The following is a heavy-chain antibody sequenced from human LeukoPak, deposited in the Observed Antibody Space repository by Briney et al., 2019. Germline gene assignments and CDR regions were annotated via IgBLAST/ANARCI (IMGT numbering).Heavy chain of an antibody. CDR1: GFTFSRYW. CDR2: INSDGSST. V-gene: IGHV3-74*01. Sequence: GGSLRLSCAASGFTFSRYWMHWVRQAPGEGLVLVLRINSDGSSTSYADSVKGRFTISRDNSKDTLYLQMNSLRAEDTAVYYCAKGGIAAAGTSFYFDYWGQGTLITVSS. D-gene: IGHD6-13*01. J-gene: IGHJ4*02. CDR3: AKGGIAAAGTSFYFDY.